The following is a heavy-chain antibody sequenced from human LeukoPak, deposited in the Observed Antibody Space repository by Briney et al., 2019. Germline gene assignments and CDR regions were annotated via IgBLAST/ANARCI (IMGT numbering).Heavy chain of an antibody. D-gene: IGHD2-8*01. CDR3: ARHVSSSNEDY. J-gene: IGHJ4*02. V-gene: IGHV1-2*02. CDR1: GYTFTNYY. Sequence: ASVKVSCKASGYTFTNYYMHWVRQAPGQGLEWMGWINPSSGGTNFAQKFQGRVTMTRDTSISAAYMELRSLRSDDTAVYYCARHVSSSNEDYWGQGTPVTVSS. CDR2: INPSSGGT.